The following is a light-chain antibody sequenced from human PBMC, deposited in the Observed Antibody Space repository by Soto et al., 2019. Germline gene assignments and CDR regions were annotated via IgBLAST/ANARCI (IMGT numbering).Light chain of an antibody. V-gene: IGKV1-9*01. J-gene: IGKJ5*01. CDR1: QDVSDY. Sequence: IQLTHSPSFLSASVVDRVTITFRSSQDVSDYLALYQHAPGKAPNLLIYAAYNLQSGVPSRFSGSGSGTEFSLTITSLQPEDFATYYCQYLNGAPTITFGQGTRLEIK. CDR2: AAY. CDR3: QYLNGAPTIT.